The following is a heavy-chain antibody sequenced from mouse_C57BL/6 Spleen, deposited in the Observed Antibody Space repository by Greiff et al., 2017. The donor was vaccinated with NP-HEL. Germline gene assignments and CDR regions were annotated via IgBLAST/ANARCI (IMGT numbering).Heavy chain of an antibody. CDR3: ARRGDSNYAWFAY. V-gene: IGHV2-2*01. D-gene: IGHD2-5*01. CDR1: GFSLTSYG. CDR2: IWSGGST. Sequence: VQLVESGPGLVQPSQSLSITCTVSGFSLTSYGVHWVRQSPGKGLEWLGVIWSGGSTDYNAAFISRLSISKDNSKSQVFFKMNSLQADDTAIYYCARRGDSNYAWFAYWGQGTLVTVSA. J-gene: IGHJ3*01.